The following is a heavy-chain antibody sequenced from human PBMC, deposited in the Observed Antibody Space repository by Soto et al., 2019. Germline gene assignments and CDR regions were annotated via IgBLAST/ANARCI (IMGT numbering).Heavy chain of an antibody. CDR3: ARYPGDTATVKWVHNCFGP. CDR1: GYSFTSYW. Sequence: PGESLKISCKGSGYSFTSYWIGWVRQMPGKGLEWMGIIYPGDSDTRYSPSFQGQVTISADKSISTAYLQWSSLKASDTAMYYCARYPGDTATVKWVHNCFGPWGQGTLVTVSS. J-gene: IGHJ5*02. V-gene: IGHV5-51*01. CDR2: IYPGDSDT. D-gene: IGHD5-18*01.